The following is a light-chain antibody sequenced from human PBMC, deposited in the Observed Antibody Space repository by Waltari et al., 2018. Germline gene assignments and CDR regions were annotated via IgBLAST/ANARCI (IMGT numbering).Light chain of an antibody. CDR1: SGSFSSTSY. CDR2: KTN. CDR3: LVYMGSGIWV. Sequence: QTVVTQEPSLSVSPGGTVTLTCALSSGSFSSTSYVSWYQQSPGQTPRTLVYKTNYRSKGVRCRVSGSMLGSEAALTLTGAQADDESTYYCLVYMGSGIWVFGGGTKLTV. V-gene: IGLV8-61*01. J-gene: IGLJ3*02.